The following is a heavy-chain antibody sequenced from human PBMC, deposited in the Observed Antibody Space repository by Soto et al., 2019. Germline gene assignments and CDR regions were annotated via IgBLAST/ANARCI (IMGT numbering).Heavy chain of an antibody. J-gene: IGHJ4*02. D-gene: IGHD3-3*01. CDR3: ARHLAIFGVNEFDY. CDR1: GGSISSYY. V-gene: IGHV4-59*08. CDR2: IYYSGST. Sequence: SETLSLTCTVSGGSISSYYWSWFRQPPGKGLEWIGYIYYSGSTNYNPSLKSRVTISVDTSKNQFSLELSSVTAADTAVYYCARHLAIFGVNEFDYWGQGTLVTVSS.